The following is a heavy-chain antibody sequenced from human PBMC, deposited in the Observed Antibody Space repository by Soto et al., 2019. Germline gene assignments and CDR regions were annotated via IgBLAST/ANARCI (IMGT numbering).Heavy chain of an antibody. CDR3: ARGELATIAYFDC. J-gene: IGHJ4*02. CDR2: ITPVFGAP. V-gene: IGHV1-69*06. Sequence: QVQLVQSGAEVKKPGSSVKVSCKASGGTFGSSTISWVRQAPGQGLEWMGGITPVFGAPNYAQKFQGRVTITADKSTSTAYMELRSLRSEDTAVYYCARGELATIAYFDCWGQGTQVTFSS. D-gene: IGHD5-12*01. CDR1: GGTFGSST.